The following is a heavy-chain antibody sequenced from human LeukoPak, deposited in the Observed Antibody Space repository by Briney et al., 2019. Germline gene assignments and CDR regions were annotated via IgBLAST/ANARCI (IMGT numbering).Heavy chain of an antibody. CDR1: GGSFSGYY. Sequence: SETLSLTCAVYGGSFSGYYWSWIRQPPGKGLEWIGEINHSGSTNYNPSLKSRVTISVDTSKNQFSLKLSSVTAADTAVYYCARGYCTNAVCSLGPTQAWGQGTLVTVSS. CDR3: ARGYCTNAVCSLGPTQA. CDR2: INHSGST. V-gene: IGHV4-34*01. J-gene: IGHJ4*02. D-gene: IGHD2-8*01.